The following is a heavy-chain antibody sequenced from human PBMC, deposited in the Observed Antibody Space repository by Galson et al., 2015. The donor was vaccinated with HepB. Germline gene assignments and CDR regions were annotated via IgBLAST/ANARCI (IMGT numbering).Heavy chain of an antibody. Sequence: SLRLSCAASGFTFSSYATSWVRQAPGKGLEWVSSISGTGGNTYYADSVKGRLTISRDNSKNTLYLQMNSLRAEDTAVYYCAKSGRGPSGSGGSYYYPDNWGQGTLVTVS. CDR3: AKSGRGPSGSGGSYYYPDN. V-gene: IGHV3-23*01. D-gene: IGHD3-10*01. J-gene: IGHJ4*02. CDR2: ISGTGGNT. CDR1: GFTFSSYA.